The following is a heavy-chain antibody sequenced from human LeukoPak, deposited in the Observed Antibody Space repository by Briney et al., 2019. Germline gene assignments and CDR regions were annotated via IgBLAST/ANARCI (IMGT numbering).Heavy chain of an antibody. CDR1: GFTFKLYW. V-gene: IGHV3-74*01. D-gene: IGHD2-15*01. CDR3: VRGGPSTWS. Sequence: GGSLRLSCAASGFTFKLYWMHWVRQVPGKRPVWVSRINDDGSDTIYADSVRGRFTISRDDAKNTVYLQMNNLRAEDTAVYYCVRGGPSTWSWGQGTLDTVSS. J-gene: IGHJ5*02. CDR2: INDDGSDT.